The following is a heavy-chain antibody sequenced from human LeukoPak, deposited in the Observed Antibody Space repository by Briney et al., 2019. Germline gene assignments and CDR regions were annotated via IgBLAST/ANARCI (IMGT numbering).Heavy chain of an antibody. CDR3: VRRRDY. CDR2: ISASGSTI. V-gene: IGHV3-48*03. J-gene: IGHJ4*02. CDR1: GFTFSSYE. Sequence: GGSLRLPCAASGFTFSSYEMSWVRQAPGKGLEWVSYISASGSTISHADSVKGRFTISRDNAKNSLYLQMNSLRVDDTAVYYCVRRRDYWGQGTLVTVSS.